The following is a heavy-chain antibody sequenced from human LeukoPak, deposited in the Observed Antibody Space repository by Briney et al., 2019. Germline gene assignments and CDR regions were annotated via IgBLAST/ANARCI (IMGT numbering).Heavy chain of an antibody. Sequence: ASVKVSFKASGGTFSSYAISWVRQAPGQGLEWMGGIIPIFGTANYAQKFQGRVTITTDESTSTAYMELSSLRSEDTAVYYCARDTEYDFWSGSNWFDPWGQGTLVTVSS. CDR2: IIPIFGTA. V-gene: IGHV1-69*05. CDR3: ARDTEYDFWSGSNWFDP. J-gene: IGHJ5*02. D-gene: IGHD3-3*01. CDR1: GGTFSSYA.